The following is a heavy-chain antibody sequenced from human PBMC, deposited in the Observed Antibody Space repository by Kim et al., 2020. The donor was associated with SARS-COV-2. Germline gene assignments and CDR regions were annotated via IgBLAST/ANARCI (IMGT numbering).Heavy chain of an antibody. Sequence: ASVKVSCKASGYTFTSYYMHWVRQAPGQGLEWMGIINPSGGSTSYAQKFQGRVTMTRDTSTSTVYMELSSLRSEDTAVYYCARDGLDLGYYDSSGYYCSDYWGQGTLVTVSS. CDR1: GYTFTSYY. D-gene: IGHD3-22*01. CDR3: ARDGLDLGYYDSSGYYCSDY. CDR2: INPSGGST. V-gene: IGHV1-46*01. J-gene: IGHJ4*02.